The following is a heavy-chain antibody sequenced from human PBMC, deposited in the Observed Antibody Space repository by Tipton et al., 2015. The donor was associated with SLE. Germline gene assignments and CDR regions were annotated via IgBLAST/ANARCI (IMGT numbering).Heavy chain of an antibody. Sequence: TLSLTCAVYGGSFSGYYWSWIRQPPGMGLEWIGEINHSGSTNYNPSLKSRVTISVDTSKNQFSLKLSSVTAADTAVYYCARGPYYDFWSGYPYAFDIWGQGTMVTVSS. V-gene: IGHV4-34*01. J-gene: IGHJ3*02. CDR2: INHSGST. CDR3: ARGPYYDFWSGYPYAFDI. CDR1: GGSFSGYY. D-gene: IGHD3-3*01.